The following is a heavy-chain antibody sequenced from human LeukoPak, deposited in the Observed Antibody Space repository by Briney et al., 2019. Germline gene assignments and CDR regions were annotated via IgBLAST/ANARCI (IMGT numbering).Heavy chain of an antibody. CDR3: ARYGSGSQSDY. CDR2: IHYTGST. V-gene: IGHV4-59*08. CDR1: GGSISNYY. D-gene: IGHD3-10*01. Sequence: PSETLSLTCSVSGGSISNYYWSWIRQPPGKGLEWIGYIHYTGSTNYNPSLKSRVTISVDTSKNQFSLKLNPVTAADTAVYYCARYGSGSQSDYWGQGTLVTVSS. J-gene: IGHJ4*02.